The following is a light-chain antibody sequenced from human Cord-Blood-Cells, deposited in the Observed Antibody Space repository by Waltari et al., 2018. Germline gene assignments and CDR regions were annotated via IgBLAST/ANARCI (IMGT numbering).Light chain of an antibody. Sequence: DIHMTQSPSTLSASAGDGVTITGRASQRISSWLAWDQQKPGKAPKRLIYDASSVESGVPSRFSGGVAVTEFTLTIRSLQPDEFATYNCQQYKSYSPYTFGEGTKLEIK. CDR1: QRISSW. CDR2: DAS. V-gene: IGKV1-5*01. CDR3: QQYKSYSPYT. J-gene: IGKJ2*01.